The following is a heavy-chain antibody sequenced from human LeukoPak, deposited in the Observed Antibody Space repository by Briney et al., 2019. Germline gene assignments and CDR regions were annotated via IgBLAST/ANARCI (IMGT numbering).Heavy chain of an antibody. V-gene: IGHV4-34*01. CDR3: ARHRSSSSWASLDY. Sequence: SETLSLTCAVYGGSFSGYYWSWIRQPPGKGLEWIGEINHSGSTNYNPSLESRVTMSVDRSKNQFSLKLSSVTAADTAVYYCARHRSSSSWASLDYWGQGTLVTVSS. J-gene: IGHJ4*02. D-gene: IGHD6-6*01. CDR1: GGSFSGYY. CDR2: INHSGST.